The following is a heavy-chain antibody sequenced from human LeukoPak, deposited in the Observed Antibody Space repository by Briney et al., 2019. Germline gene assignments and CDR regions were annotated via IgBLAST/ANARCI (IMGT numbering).Heavy chain of an antibody. CDR2: TRNKANSYIT. CDR1: GFTFSDHY. Sequence: GGSLRLSCAASGFTFSDHYMDWVRQAPGKGLEWVGRTRNKANSYITEYAASVKGRFTISRDDSKNSLYLQMNSLKTEDTAVYYCARDGTYGDFDYWGQGTLVTVSS. J-gene: IGHJ4*02. CDR3: ARDGTYGDFDY. V-gene: IGHV3-72*01. D-gene: IGHD1/OR15-1a*01.